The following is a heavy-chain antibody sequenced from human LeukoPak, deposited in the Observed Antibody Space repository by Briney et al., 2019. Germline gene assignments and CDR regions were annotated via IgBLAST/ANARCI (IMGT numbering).Heavy chain of an antibody. CDR1: GYTFINYA. V-gene: IGHV1-18*01. Sequence: ASVKVSCKASGYTFINYAISWVRQAPGQGLEWMGWIGTYNGNTKYAQEFQSRVTMTTDTSTSTAYMELRSLRSDDTAVYYCARTLTLDYWGQGTLVTVSS. CDR2: IGTYNGNT. J-gene: IGHJ4*02. D-gene: IGHD4-11*01. CDR3: ARTLTLDY.